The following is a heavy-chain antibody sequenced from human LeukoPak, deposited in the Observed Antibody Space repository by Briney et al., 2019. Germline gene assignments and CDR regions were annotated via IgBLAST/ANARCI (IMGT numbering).Heavy chain of an antibody. V-gene: IGHV1-46*01. D-gene: IGHD3-22*01. Sequence: ASVTVSCKASGYTFTSYYMHWVRQAPGQGLEWMGIINPSGGSTSYAQKFQGRVTMTRDTSTSTVYMELSSLRSEDTAVYYCARANYYDSSGYSDPLVAFFFDYWGQGTLVTVSS. CDR2: INPSGGST. J-gene: IGHJ4*02. CDR3: ARANYYDSSGYSDPLVAFFFDY. CDR1: GYTFTSYY.